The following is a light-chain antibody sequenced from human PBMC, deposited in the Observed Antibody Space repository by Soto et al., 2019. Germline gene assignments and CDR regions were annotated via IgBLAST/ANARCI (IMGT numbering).Light chain of an antibody. J-gene: IGLJ2*01. Sequence: SYELTQPPSVSVSPGQTASITCSGDKLGDKYACWYQQKPGKSPVQVIYQDSKRPSGIPERFSGSNSGNTATLTISGTQAMDEADYYCQAWDSSTAVFGGGTKVTVL. CDR2: QDS. CDR1: KLGDKY. CDR3: QAWDSSTAV. V-gene: IGLV3-1*01.